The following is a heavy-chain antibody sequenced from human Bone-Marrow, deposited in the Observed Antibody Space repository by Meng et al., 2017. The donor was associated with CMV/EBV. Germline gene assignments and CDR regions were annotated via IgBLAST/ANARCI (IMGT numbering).Heavy chain of an antibody. D-gene: IGHD3-3*01. V-gene: IGHV3-23*01. J-gene: IGHJ6*02. CDR2: ISGSGGST. CDR1: GFTFSSYA. Sequence: ETLSLTCAASGFTFSSYAMSWVRQAPGKGLEWVSAISGSGGSTYYADSVKGRFTISRDNSKNTLYLQMNSLRAEDTAVYYCAKGGAYDFWSGYRPYYYYGMDVWGQGTTVTVSS. CDR3: AKGGAYDFWSGYRPYYYYGMDV.